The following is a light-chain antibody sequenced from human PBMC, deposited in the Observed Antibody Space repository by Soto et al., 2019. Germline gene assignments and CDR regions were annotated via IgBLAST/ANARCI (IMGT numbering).Light chain of an antibody. V-gene: IGKV3-20*01. CDR1: QSVSTNS. J-gene: IGKJ4*01. CDR3: QQYGSSVLT. CDR2: AAS. Sequence: EIVLTQSPDTLSLSPGERATLSCRASQSVSTNSSAWYQQKPGQAPRPLIYAASSRATGTPDRFSGSGSGTEFTLIISRLEPEDFAVYYCQQYGSSVLTFGGGTKVEIK.